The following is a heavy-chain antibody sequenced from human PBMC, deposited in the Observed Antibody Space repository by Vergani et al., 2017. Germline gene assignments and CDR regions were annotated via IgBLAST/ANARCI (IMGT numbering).Heavy chain of an antibody. CDR3: AKDLGVSNYYYTDV. D-gene: IGHD3-16*01. J-gene: IGHJ6*03. CDR1: GFTFDYA. V-gene: IGHV3-9*01. Sequence: DVKLVESGGGLIQPGRSLRLSCAASGFTFDYAMNCVRQAPGKGLEWVSGISWNSGKIDYADSVKGRFIISRDHAKNSLYLQMNSLRAKDTALYYCAKDLGVSNYYYTDVWGKGTTVTVSS. CDR2: ISWNSGKI.